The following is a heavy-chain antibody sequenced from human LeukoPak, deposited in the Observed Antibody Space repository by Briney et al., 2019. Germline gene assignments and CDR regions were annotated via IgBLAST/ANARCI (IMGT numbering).Heavy chain of an antibody. CDR2: ISSSGSTI. CDR3: ARETPDSSGWD. Sequence: PGRSLRLSCAASGFTFSSYGMNWVRQAPGKGLEWVSYISSSGSTIYYADSVKGRFTISRDNAKNSLYLQMNSLRAEDTAVYYCARETPDSSGWDWGQGTLVTVSS. V-gene: IGHV3-48*04. J-gene: IGHJ4*02. CDR1: GFTFSSYG. D-gene: IGHD6-19*01.